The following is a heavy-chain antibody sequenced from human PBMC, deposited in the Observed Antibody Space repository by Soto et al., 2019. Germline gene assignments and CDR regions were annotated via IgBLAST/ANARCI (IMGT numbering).Heavy chain of an antibody. CDR2: IHHSEST. CDR3: ARSLRFYYDSSGYQTD. CDR1: GGSISNDNW. J-gene: IGHJ4*02. D-gene: IGHD3-22*01. V-gene: IGHV4-4*02. Sequence: PSETLSLTCAVSGGSISNDNWWSWVRQPPGKGLEWIGEIHHSESTNYNPSLKSRVTISVDKSKNQFSLKLSSVTAADTAVYYCARSLRFYYDSSGYQTDWGQGTLVTVSS.